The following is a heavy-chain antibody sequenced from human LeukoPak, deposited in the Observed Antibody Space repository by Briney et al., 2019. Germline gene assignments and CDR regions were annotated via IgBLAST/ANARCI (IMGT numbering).Heavy chain of an antibody. CDR3: ARSTAGLDY. J-gene: IGHJ4*02. CDR2: TYYRSKWFS. CDR1: GDSVSSKSAA. Sequence: SQTLSLTCAISGDSVSSKSAAWNWIRQSPSRGLGWLGRTYYRSKWFSEYELSVKSRITIKPDTSKNQFTLQLNSVTPEDTAVYYCARSTAGLDYWGQGTLVTVSS. V-gene: IGHV6-1*01. D-gene: IGHD1-1*01.